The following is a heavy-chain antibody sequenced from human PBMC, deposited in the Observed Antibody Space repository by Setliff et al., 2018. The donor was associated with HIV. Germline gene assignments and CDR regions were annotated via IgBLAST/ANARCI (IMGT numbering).Heavy chain of an antibody. CDR2: ITPNSGGT. D-gene: IGHD6-19*01. Sequence: GASVKVSCKASGYTFTDHYMHWVRQAPGQGLEWMGRITPNSGGTNYARKFQGRVTMTRDTSISTAYMELSRLTSDDTAVYYCARDTENVFISGHRYFDYWGPGTLVTVSS. V-gene: IGHV1-2*06. J-gene: IGHJ4*02. CDR1: GYTFTDHY. CDR3: ARDTENVFISGHRYFDY.